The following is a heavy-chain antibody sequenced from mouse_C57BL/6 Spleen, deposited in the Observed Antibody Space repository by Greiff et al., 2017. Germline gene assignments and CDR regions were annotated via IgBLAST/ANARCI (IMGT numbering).Heavy chain of an antibody. CDR1: GYTFTSYW. Sequence: VQLQQPGAELVKPGASVKVSCKASGYTFTSYWMHWVKQRPGQGLEWIGRLHPSDSDTNYNQKFKGKATLTVDKSSSTAYMQLSSLTSEDSAVYYCAIAGITVVADYAMDYWGQGTSVTVSS. V-gene: IGHV1-74*01. CDR2: LHPSDSDT. CDR3: AIAGITVVADYAMDY. D-gene: IGHD1-1*01. J-gene: IGHJ4*01.